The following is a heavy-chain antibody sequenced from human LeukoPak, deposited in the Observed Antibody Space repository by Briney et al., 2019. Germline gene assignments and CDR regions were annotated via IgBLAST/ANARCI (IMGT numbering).Heavy chain of an antibody. J-gene: IGHJ4*02. Sequence: SETLSLTCTVSGGSISSYYWNWIRQPPGKGLEWIGYIYYSGSTNYKPSLKSRVTISVDTPKNQFSLKLSSVTAADTAVHYCARRTGYYDGFDYWGQGTLVTVSS. CDR3: ARRTGYYDGFDY. D-gene: IGHD3/OR15-3a*01. V-gene: IGHV4-59*01. CDR2: IYYSGST. CDR1: GGSISSYY.